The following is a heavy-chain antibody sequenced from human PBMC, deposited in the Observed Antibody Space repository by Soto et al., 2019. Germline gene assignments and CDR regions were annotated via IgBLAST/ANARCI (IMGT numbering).Heavy chain of an antibody. CDR1: GGTFSSYA. CDR3: ARGYVGYGDYVDLVYAFDI. Sequence: QLQLVQSGAEVKKPGSSVKVSCKASGGTFSSYAISWVRQAPGQGLEWMGGIIPIFGTANYAQKFQGRVTITADESTSTAYMELSSLRSEDTAVYYCARGYVGYGDYVDLVYAFDIWGQGTMVTVSS. J-gene: IGHJ3*02. D-gene: IGHD4-17*01. V-gene: IGHV1-69*01. CDR2: IIPIFGTA.